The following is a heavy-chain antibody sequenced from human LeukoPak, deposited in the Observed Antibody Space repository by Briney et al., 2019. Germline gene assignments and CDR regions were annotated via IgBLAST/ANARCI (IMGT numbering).Heavy chain of an antibody. V-gene: IGHV3-21*01. J-gene: IGHJ4*02. CDR3: ARGLCGGDCYSD. D-gene: IGHD2-21*02. Sequence: GGSLRLSCAASGFTFSSYFMNWVRQAPGKGLEWVSSISSTSNYIYYADSVKGRFTISKDNAKNSLYLQMNSLRAEDTAAYYCARGLCGGDCYSDWGQGTLVTVSS. CDR1: GFTFSSYF. CDR2: ISSTSNYI.